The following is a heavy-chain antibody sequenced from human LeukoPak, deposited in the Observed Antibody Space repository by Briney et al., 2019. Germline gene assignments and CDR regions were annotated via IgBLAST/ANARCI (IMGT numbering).Heavy chain of an antibody. V-gene: IGHV3-48*03. D-gene: IGHD3-22*01. Sequence: PGGSLRLSCAASGFTFSSYEMNWVRQAPGKGLEWVSYISSSGSTIYYADSVKGRFTISRDNAKNSLYLQMNSLRAEDTAVYYCARGPTYYYDSSGYYLNYGGQGTLVTVS. CDR1: GFTFSSYE. CDR3: ARGPTYYYDSSGYYLNY. J-gene: IGHJ4*02. CDR2: ISSSGSTI.